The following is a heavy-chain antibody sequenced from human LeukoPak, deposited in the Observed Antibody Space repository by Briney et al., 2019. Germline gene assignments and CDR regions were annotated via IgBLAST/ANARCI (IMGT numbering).Heavy chain of an antibody. J-gene: IGHJ5*02. CDR2: IYYSGST. D-gene: IGHD3-16*02. CDR3: ARAIPLSFLSHNWFDP. CDR1: GSSISSGGYY. Sequence: SETLSLTCTVSGSSISSGGYYWSWIRQHPGKGLEWIGYIYYSGSTYYNPSLKSRVTISVDTSKNQFSLKLSSVTAADTAVYYCARAIPLSFLSHNWFDPWGQGTLVTVSS. V-gene: IGHV4-31*03.